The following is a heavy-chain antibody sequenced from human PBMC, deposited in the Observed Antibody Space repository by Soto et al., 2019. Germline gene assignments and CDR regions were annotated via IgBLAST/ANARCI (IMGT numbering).Heavy chain of an antibody. CDR1: GFTFSSYA. V-gene: IGHV3-23*01. CDR3: AKDPISPPWFGEGPGNYFDY. J-gene: IGHJ4*02. D-gene: IGHD3-10*01. CDR2: ISGSGGST. Sequence: PGGSLRLSCAASGFTFSSYAMSWVRQAPGKGLEWVSAISGSGGSTYYADSVKGRFTISRDNSKNTLYLQMNSLRAEDTAVYYCAKDPISPPWFGEGPGNYFDYWGQGTLVTVSS.